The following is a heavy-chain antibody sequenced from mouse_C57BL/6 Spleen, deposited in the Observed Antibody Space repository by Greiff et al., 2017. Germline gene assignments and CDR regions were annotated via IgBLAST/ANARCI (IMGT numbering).Heavy chain of an antibody. V-gene: IGHV7-3*01. J-gene: IGHJ4*01. CDR2: IRNKANGYTT. D-gene: IGHD2-3*01. Sequence: EVKLVESGGGLVQPGGSLSLSCAASGFTFTDYYMSWVRQPPGKALEWLGFIRNKANGYTTEYSASVKGRFTISRDNSQSILYLQMNALRAEDSATYYCARYWGYSLMDYWGQGTSVTVSS. CDR3: ARYWGYSLMDY. CDR1: GFTFTDYY.